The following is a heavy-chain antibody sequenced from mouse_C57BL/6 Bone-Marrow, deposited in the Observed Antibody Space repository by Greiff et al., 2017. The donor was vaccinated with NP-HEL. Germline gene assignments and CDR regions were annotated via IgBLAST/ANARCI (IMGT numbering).Heavy chain of an antibody. CDR1: GYTFTGYW. Sequence: QVQLKQSGAELMKPGASVKLSCKATGYTFTGYWIEWVKQRPGHGLEWIGEILPGSGSTNYNEKFKGKATFTADTSSNTAYMQLCSLTTEDSAIYYCAREGYSSSFYWYFDVWGTGTTVTVSS. J-gene: IGHJ1*03. V-gene: IGHV1-9*01. CDR2: ILPGSGST. D-gene: IGHD1-1*01. CDR3: AREGYSSSFYWYFDV.